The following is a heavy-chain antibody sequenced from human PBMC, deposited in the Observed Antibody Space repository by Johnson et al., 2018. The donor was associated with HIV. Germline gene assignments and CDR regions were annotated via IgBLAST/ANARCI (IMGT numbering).Heavy chain of an antibody. CDR3: ARTMVASLIVAFDI. CDR2: ISYDGSNK. D-gene: IGHD2-15*01. CDR1: GFTFSSYA. V-gene: IGHV3-30*14. Sequence: QVQLVESGGGVVQPGRSLRLSCAASGFTFSSYAMHWVRQAPGKGLEWVAVISYDGSNKYYADSVKGRFTTSRDTSKKTLYLQMNNLRAEDTAIYFCARTMVASLIVAFDIWGQGTMVTVSS. J-gene: IGHJ3*02.